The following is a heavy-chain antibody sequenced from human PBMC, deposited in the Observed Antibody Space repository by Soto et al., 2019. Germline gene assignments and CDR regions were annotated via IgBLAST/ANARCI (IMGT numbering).Heavy chain of an antibody. D-gene: IGHD3-9*01. J-gene: IGHJ5*02. Sequence: TLSLTCAVSGGSISSGGYYWSWIRQHPGKGLEWIGYIYYSGSTYYNPSLKSRVTISVDTSKNQFSLKLSSVTAADTAVYYCARVLLSPGLPSYWFDPWGQGTLVTVSS. CDR1: GGSISSGGYY. CDR3: ARVLLSPGLPSYWFDP. V-gene: IGHV4-31*11. CDR2: IYYSGST.